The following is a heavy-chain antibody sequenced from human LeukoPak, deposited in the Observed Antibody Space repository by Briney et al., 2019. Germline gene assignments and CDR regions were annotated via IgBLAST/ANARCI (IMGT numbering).Heavy chain of an antibody. V-gene: IGHV1-69*13. Sequence: ASVKVSCKASGGTFSSYAISWVRQAPGQGLEWMGGIIPIFGTANYAQKFQGRVTITADESTITAYIDLSSLRAEDTAVYYCARDSAMATTNFDYWGQGTLVTVSS. D-gene: IGHD5-24*01. CDR2: IIPIFGTA. CDR1: GGTFSSYA. J-gene: IGHJ4*02. CDR3: ARDSAMATTNFDY.